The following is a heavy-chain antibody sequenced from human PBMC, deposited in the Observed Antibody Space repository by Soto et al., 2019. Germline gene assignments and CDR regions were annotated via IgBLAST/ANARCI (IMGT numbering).Heavy chain of an antibody. CDR3: ARQGPSYDILTGYSNSEYYYYGMDV. CDR2: IYPGDSDT. CDR1: GYSFTSYW. D-gene: IGHD3-9*01. Sequence: PGESLKISCKGSGYSFTSYWIGWVRQMPGKGLEWMGIIYPGDSDTRYSPSFQGQVTISADKSISTAYLQWSSLKASDTAMYYCARQGPSYDILTGYSNSEYYYYGMDVWGQGTTVTVSS. V-gene: IGHV5-51*01. J-gene: IGHJ6*02.